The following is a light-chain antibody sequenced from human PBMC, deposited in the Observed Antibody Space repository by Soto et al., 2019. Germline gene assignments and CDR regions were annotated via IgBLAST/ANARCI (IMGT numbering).Light chain of an antibody. J-gene: IGKJ3*01. CDR3: QHYNNWPFT. Sequence: ERVMTQSPATLSVSLGESATLSCRASQTITSNLAWYQQKPGQAPRLLIYDASTRATGIPVRFSGSGSGTEFTLTISSLQSEDFAVYYCQHYNNWPFTFGPGTKVGIK. CDR1: QTITSN. V-gene: IGKV3-15*01. CDR2: DAS.